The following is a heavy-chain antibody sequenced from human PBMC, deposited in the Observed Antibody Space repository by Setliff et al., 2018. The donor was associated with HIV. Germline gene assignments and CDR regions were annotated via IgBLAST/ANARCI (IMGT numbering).Heavy chain of an antibody. CDR1: GFALDDYA. J-gene: IGHJ4*02. Sequence: GGSLRLSCAASGFALDDYAMHWVRQAPGKGLEWVSSISWNSDSIGYADSVKGRFTISRDNAKNSLYLQMNSLRPEDTAPYYCAKDMGGGGGDCWDYWGQGTLVTVSS. V-gene: IGHV3-9*01. CDR3: AKDMGGGGGDCWDY. CDR2: ISWNSDSI. D-gene: IGHD2-21*02.